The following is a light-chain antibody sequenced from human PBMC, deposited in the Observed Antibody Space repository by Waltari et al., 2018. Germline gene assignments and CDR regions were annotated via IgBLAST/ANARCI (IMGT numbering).Light chain of an antibody. V-gene: IGKV3-20*01. CDR3: QQYDISPLT. CDR2: GAS. CDR1: QRVRTTY. J-gene: IGKJ4*01. Sequence: CRATQRVRTTYVAWYQQNPGHAPTRLIGGASSRATGSPDRFSGSGAGTDFSLTISSREPEDFAVYYGQQYDISPLTFGGGTKVEIK.